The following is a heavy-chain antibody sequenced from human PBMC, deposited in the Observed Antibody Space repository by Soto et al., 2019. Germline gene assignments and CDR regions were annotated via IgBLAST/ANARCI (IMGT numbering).Heavy chain of an antibody. J-gene: IGHJ4*02. D-gene: IGHD1-20*01. CDR1: GGSISSYY. CDR2: IYYSGST. CDR3: ASHGYNWKTDY. Sequence: SETLSLTCTVSGGSISSYYWSWIRQPPGKGLEWIGYIYYSGSTNYNPSLKSRVTISVDTSKNQFSLKLSSVTAADTAVYYCASHGYNWKTDYWGQGTLVTVSS. V-gene: IGHV4-59*08.